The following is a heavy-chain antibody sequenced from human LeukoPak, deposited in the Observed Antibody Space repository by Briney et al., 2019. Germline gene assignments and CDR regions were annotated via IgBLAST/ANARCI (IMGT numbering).Heavy chain of an antibody. V-gene: IGHV5-51*01. CDR1: GYSFTSYW. Sequence: RGESLKISCKGSGYSFTSYWIGWVRQMPGKGLEWMGIIYPGDSDTRYSPSFQGQVTISADKSISTAYLQWSSLKASDTAMYYCARWGAVATLSYYYYYYGMDVWGQGTTVTVSS. CDR3: ARWGAVATLSYYYYYYGMDV. CDR2: IYPGDSDT. J-gene: IGHJ6*02. D-gene: IGHD5-12*01.